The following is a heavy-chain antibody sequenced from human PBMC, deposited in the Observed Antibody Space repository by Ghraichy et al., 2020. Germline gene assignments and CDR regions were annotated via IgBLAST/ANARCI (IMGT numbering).Heavy chain of an antibody. CDR2: IGTAGDT. D-gene: IGHD6-19*01. CDR1: GFTFSSYD. CDR3: ARHVGYSSGQSYGMDV. V-gene: IGHV3-13*01. Sequence: GESLNISCAASGFTFSSYDMHWVRQATGKGLEWVSAIGTAGDTYYPGSVKGRFTISRENAKNSLYLQMNSLRAGDTAVYYCARHVGYSSGQSYGMDVWGQGTTVTVSS. J-gene: IGHJ6*02.